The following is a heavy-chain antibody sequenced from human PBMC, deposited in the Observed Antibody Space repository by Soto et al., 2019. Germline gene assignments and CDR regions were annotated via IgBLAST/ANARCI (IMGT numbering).Heavy chain of an antibody. CDR2: ILYDGGNK. D-gene: IGHD5-18*01. CDR1: GFTFSSYT. V-gene: IGHV3-30-3*01. Sequence: WSLRLSCAASGFTFSSYTIHWVRQAPGKGLEWVALILYDGGNKYYADSVKGGFTISRDNSKNTLYLQMNSLRAEDTAVYYCARDNGYSHGHGMDVWGQGTRVTFS. CDR3: ARDNGYSHGHGMDV. J-gene: IGHJ6*02.